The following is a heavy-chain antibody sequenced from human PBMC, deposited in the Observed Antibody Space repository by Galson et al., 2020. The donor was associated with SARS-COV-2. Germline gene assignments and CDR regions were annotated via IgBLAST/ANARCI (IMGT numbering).Heavy chain of an antibody. CDR3: ASTSGNYFSWFDP. CDR2: ISYDGSNK. V-gene: IGHV3-30-3*01. Sequence: GESLKISCAASGFTFSSYAMHWVRQAPGKGLEWVAVISYDGSNKYYADSVKGRFTISRDNSKNTLYLQMNSLRAEDTAVYYCASTSGNYFSWFDPWGQGTLVTVSS. CDR1: GFTFSSYA. J-gene: IGHJ5*02. D-gene: IGHD1-26*01.